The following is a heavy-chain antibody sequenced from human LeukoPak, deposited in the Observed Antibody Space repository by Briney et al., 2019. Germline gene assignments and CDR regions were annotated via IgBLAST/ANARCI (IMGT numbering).Heavy chain of an antibody. CDR1: GGSVSSGSYY. D-gene: IGHD5-12*01. Sequence: ASETLSLTCTVSGGSVSSGSYYWGWIRQPPGKGLEWIGYTYYSGSTNYNPSLKSRVTISVDTSKNQFSLKLSSVTAADTAVYYCARGDIVATHFDYWGQGTLVTVSS. CDR2: TYYSGST. CDR3: ARGDIVATHFDY. J-gene: IGHJ4*02. V-gene: IGHV4-61*01.